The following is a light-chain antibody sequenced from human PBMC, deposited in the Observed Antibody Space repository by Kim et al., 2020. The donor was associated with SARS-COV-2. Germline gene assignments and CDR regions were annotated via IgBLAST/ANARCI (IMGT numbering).Light chain of an antibody. CDR3: HQYGSSPRT. V-gene: IGKV3-20*01. CDR1: QSVTSSS. J-gene: IGKJ1*01. Sequence: EIVLTQSPGTLSLSPGERATLSCRASQSVTSSSLAWHQQKPGQPPRLLIYGASTRATGIPDRFSGSASGTDFTLTISSLEPEDFAVYYCHQYGSSPRTFGQGTKVDIK. CDR2: GAS.